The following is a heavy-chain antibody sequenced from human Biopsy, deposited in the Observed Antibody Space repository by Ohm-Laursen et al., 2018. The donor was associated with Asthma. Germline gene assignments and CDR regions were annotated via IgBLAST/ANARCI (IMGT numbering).Heavy chain of an antibody. CDR3: ARAAITGIRGWFDP. V-gene: IGHV4-30-2*01. Sequence: TLSLTCAVSGGSISSGGFSWTWIRQPPGKGLEWIGYMFHRGTTHYSPSLKSRVTISADTSKNQFHLNLSSVTAADTAVYFCARAAITGIRGWFDPWGQGTQVTVSS. CDR1: GGSISSGGFS. J-gene: IGHJ5*02. CDR2: MFHRGTT. D-gene: IGHD1-20*01.